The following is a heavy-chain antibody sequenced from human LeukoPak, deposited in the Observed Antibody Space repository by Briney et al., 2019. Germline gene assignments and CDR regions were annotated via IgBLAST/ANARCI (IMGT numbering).Heavy chain of an antibody. V-gene: IGHV4-4*02. CDR3: ASRKLGNDY. J-gene: IGHJ4*02. Sequence: SETLSLTCAVSGGSISSSNWWSWVRQPPGQGLEWIGEIYHSGSTNYNPSLKSRVTISVDTSKNQFSLKLSSVTAADTAVYYCASRKLGNDYWGQGILVTVTS. CDR2: IYHSGST. D-gene: IGHD7-27*01. CDR1: GGSISSSNW.